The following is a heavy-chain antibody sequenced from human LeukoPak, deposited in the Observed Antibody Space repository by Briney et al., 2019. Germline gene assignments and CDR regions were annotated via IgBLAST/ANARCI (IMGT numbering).Heavy chain of an antibody. V-gene: IGHV3-30-3*01. Sequence: PGRSQRLSCAASGFTFSSYAMHWVRQAPGKGLEWVAVISYDGSNKYYADSVKGRFTISRDNSKNTLYLQMNSLRAEDTAVYYCARDEHWAFDIWGQGTMVTVSS. CDR3: ARDEHWAFDI. CDR2: ISYDGSNK. CDR1: GFTFSSYA. D-gene: IGHD1/OR15-1a*01. J-gene: IGHJ3*02.